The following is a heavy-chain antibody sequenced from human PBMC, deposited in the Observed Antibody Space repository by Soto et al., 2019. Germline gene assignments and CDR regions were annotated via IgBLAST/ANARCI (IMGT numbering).Heavy chain of an antibody. J-gene: IGHJ5*02. D-gene: IGHD5-18*01. Sequence: ASVKVSCKASGSIFTDSHIHWVRQASGQGLEWLGWINPKTGDTHYSQKFQGRIIMTRDTSISTAYLELTNLTSDDTAVYYCARSGAMGKNWPSNWFDPWGQGTLVTVSS. CDR2: INPKTGDT. CDR1: GSIFTDSH. CDR3: ARSGAMGKNWPSNWFDP. V-gene: IGHV1-2*02.